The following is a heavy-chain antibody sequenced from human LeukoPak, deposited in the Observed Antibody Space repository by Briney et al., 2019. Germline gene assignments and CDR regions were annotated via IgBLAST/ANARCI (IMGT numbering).Heavy chain of an antibody. V-gene: IGHV4-59*01. CDR2: IYYSGST. Sequence: SGTLSLTCTVSGASIRSYYWSWIRQPPGKGLEWIGYIYYSGSTNYNPSLKSRVTISVDTSKNQFSLKLSSVTAADTAVYYCARGRSSGWYEGLLWGQGTLVTVSS. D-gene: IGHD6-19*01. J-gene: IGHJ4*02. CDR3: ARGRSSGWYEGLL. CDR1: GASIRSYY.